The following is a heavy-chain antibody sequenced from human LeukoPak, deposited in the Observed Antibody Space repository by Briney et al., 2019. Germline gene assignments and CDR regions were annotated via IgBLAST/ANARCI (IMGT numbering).Heavy chain of an antibody. V-gene: IGHV4-61*02. Sequence: KPSETLSLTCTVSGGSISSGSDYWSWIRQPAGKGLEWIGRIYTSGSTNYNPSLKSRVTISVDTSKNQFSLKLTSVSAADTAVYYCARATYYDLLVDTANWFDPWGQGTLVSVSS. J-gene: IGHJ5*02. D-gene: IGHD3-3*01. CDR1: GGSISSGSDY. CDR3: ARATYYDLLVDTANWFDP. CDR2: IYTSGST.